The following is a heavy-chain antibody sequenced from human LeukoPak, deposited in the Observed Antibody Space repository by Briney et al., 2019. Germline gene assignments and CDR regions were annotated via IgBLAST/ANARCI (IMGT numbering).Heavy chain of an antibody. V-gene: IGHV4-59*01. J-gene: IGHJ4*02. Sequence: SETLSLTCTVSGASISSDYWSWIGQPPGKGLEWIGYISSCGSTNYNPSLKGRVTISLDTSKNQFYLKLMCVTAADTAVYFCVRPQAGYTSSWSLYWGQGALVTVSS. CDR3: VRPQAGYTSSWSLY. CDR1: GASISSDY. CDR2: ISSCGST. D-gene: IGHD6-13*01.